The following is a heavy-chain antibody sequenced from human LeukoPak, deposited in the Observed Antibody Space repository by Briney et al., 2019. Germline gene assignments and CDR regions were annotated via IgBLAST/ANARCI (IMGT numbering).Heavy chain of an antibody. D-gene: IGHD1-1*01. CDR1: GFTVTRNF. V-gene: IGHV3-53*01. Sequence: GGSLRLSCAASGFTVTRNFMSWVRQAPGKGLEWVSVIYSDGNTYYADSVKGRFAVSRDTSKNTMSLQMNSLRGEDTAVYYCARGGSDDWKRFDSWGQGTLVTVSP. J-gene: IGHJ4*02. CDR2: IYSDGNT. CDR3: ARGGSDDWKRFDS.